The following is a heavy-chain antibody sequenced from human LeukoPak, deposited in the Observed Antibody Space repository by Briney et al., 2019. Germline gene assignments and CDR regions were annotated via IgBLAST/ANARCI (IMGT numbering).Heavy chain of an antibody. J-gene: IGHJ5*02. Sequence: GASVKVSCKASGGTFSSYAISWVRQAPGQGLEWMGGIIPIFGTASYAQKFQGRVTITADESTSTAYMELSSLRSEDTAVYYCARVGYSYGYDWFDPWGQGTLVTVSS. CDR3: ARVGYSYGYDWFDP. CDR2: IIPIFGTA. D-gene: IGHD5-18*01. CDR1: GGTFSSYA. V-gene: IGHV1-69*13.